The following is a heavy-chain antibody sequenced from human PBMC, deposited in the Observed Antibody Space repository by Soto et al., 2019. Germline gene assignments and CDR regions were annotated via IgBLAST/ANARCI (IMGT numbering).Heavy chain of an antibody. V-gene: IGHV4-34*01. D-gene: IGHD2-15*01. CDR3: ARRAPSVVVAATRKNWFDP. J-gene: IGHJ5*02. Sequence: SETLSLTCAVYGASFSGYYWSWIRQPPGKGLEWIGEINHSGSTNYNPSLKSRVTISVDTSKNQFSLKLSSVTAADTAVYYCARRAPSVVVAATRKNWFDPWGQGTLVTVS. CDR2: INHSGST. CDR1: GASFSGYY.